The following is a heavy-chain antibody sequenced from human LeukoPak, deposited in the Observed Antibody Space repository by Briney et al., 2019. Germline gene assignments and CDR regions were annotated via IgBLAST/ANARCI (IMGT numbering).Heavy chain of an antibody. V-gene: IGHV3-48*04. CDR3: ARLQKVGNTGYYFDY. CDR1: GFTFSSYT. Sequence: PGGSLRLSCAASGFTFSSYTMSWVRQAPGKGLEWVSYISSAGGTISYADSVKGRFTISRDNAKNSLYLQMNSLRTEDTALYYCARLQKVGNTGYYFDYWGQGTLATVSS. D-gene: IGHD2/OR15-2a*01. CDR2: ISSAGGTI. J-gene: IGHJ4*02.